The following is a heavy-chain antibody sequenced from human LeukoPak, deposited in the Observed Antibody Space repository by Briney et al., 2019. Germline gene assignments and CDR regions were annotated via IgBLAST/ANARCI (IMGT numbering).Heavy chain of an antibody. CDR3: AREVFDYDSSGYYGTYYYYGMDV. Sequence: ASVKVSCKASGYTFTSYGISWVRQAPGQGLEWMGWISAYNGNTNYAQKLQGRVTMTTDTSTSTAYMELRSLRSDDTAVYYCAREVFDYDSSGYYGTYYYYGMDVWGQGTTVSVSS. CDR1: GYTFTSYG. V-gene: IGHV1-18*01. D-gene: IGHD3-22*01. J-gene: IGHJ6*02. CDR2: ISAYNGNT.